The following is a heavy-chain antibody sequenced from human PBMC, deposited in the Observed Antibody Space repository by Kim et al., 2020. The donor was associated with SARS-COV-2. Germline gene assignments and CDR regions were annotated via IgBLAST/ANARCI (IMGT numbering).Heavy chain of an antibody. V-gene: IGHV4-39*01. J-gene: IGHJ5*02. CDR1: GGSISSSSYY. CDR2: IYYSGST. Sequence: SETLSLTCTVSGGSISSSSYYWGWIRQPPGKGLEWIGSIYYSGSTYYNPSLKSRVTISVDTSKNQFSLKLSSVTAADTAVYYCARHVKGDFWSGYYLENWFDPWGQGTLVTVSS. D-gene: IGHD3-3*01. CDR3: ARHVKGDFWSGYYLENWFDP.